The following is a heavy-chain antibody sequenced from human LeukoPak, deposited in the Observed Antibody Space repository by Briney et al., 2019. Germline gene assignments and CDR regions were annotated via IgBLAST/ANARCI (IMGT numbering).Heavy chain of an antibody. CDR2: IYHTGST. CDR1: GGSIRNYY. CDR3: ARVDDYNCLDY. V-gene: IGHV4-59*03. Sequence: SETLFLTCTVSGGSIRNYYWSWIRQPPGKGLEWIGYIYHTGSTNYNPSLKSRVTISVDTSKNQFSLKLSSVTAADTAVYFCARVDDYNCLDYRGQGTLVTVSS. J-gene: IGHJ4*02. D-gene: IGHD5-24*01.